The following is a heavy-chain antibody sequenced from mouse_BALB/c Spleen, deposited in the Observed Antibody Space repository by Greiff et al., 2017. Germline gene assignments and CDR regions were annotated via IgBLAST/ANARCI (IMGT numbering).Heavy chain of an antibody. J-gene: IGHJ1*01. CDR2: ISYSGST. CDR1: GYSITSDYA. D-gene: IGHD1-2*01. Sequence: VQLKESGPGLVKPSQSLSLTCTVTGYSITSDYAWNWIRQFPGNKLEWMGYISYSGSTSYNPSLKSRISITRDTSKNQFFLQLNSVTTEDTATYYCARGTTAGYFDVWGAGTTVTVSS. V-gene: IGHV3-2*02. CDR3: ARGTTAGYFDV.